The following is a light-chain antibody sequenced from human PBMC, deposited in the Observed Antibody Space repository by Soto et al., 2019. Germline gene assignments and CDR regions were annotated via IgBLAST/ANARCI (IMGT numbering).Light chain of an antibody. J-gene: IGKJ1*01. CDR1: QSISSW. Sequence: DIQMTQSPYTLSASVGDRVTITCRATQSISSWLAWYQQKPGKAPKLLIFDGSSLESGVPSRFSGSGSGTEFILTISSLQPDDLATYYCQQYHSYPWTFGPGTKVDIK. CDR3: QQYHSYPWT. V-gene: IGKV1-5*01. CDR2: DGS.